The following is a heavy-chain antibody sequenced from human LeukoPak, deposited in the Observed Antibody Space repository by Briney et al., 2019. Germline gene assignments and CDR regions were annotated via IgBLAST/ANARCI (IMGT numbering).Heavy chain of an antibody. CDR2: ISGSGVST. Sequence: GGSLRLSCAASGFTFSSYDMNWVRQAPGKGLEWVSAISGSGVSTYYADSVKGRFTISRDNSENTLYLQINSLRAEDTAVYYCARKLVGDYWGQGTLVTVSS. CDR3: ARKLVGDY. J-gene: IGHJ4*02. V-gene: IGHV3-23*01. CDR1: GFTFSSYD. D-gene: IGHD2-8*02.